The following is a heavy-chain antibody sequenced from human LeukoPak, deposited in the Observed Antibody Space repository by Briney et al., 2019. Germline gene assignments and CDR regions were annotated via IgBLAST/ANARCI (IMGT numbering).Heavy chain of an antibody. J-gene: IGHJ5*02. CDR1: GGTFGSYA. CDR2: IIPILGIA. Sequence: ASVKVSCKASGGTFGSYAISWVRQAPGQGLEWMGRIIPILGIANYAQKFQGRVTMTRNTSISTAYMELSSLRSEDTAVYYCARGRDSSSWTGWFDPWGQGTLVTVSS. D-gene: IGHD6-13*01. V-gene: IGHV1-69*04. CDR3: ARGRDSSSWTGWFDP.